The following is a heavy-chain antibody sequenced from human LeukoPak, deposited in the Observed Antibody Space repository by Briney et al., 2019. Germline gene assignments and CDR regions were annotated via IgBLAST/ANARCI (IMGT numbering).Heavy chain of an antibody. D-gene: IGHD5-18*01. CDR1: GFIFSSYG. CDR2: IWNDGSNK. V-gene: IGHV3-33*01. J-gene: IGHJ4*02. Sequence: GGSLRLSCAASGFIFSSYGMHWVRQAPGKGLEWVALIWNDGSNKYCADSVKGRFTISRDNAKNSLYLQMNSLRAEDTAMYYCARLVWDTTMADGDIDSWGQGTLLIVSS. CDR3: ARLVWDTTMADGDIDS.